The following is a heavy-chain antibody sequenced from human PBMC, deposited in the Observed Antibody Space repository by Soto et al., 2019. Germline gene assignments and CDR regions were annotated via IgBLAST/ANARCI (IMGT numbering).Heavy chain of an antibody. CDR3: ARDGEAGDGFDY. D-gene: IGHD7-27*01. CDR2: IYYSGST. CDR1: GGSISSGGYY. Sequence: PSETLSLTCTVPGGSISSGGYYWSWIRQHPGKGLEWIGYIYYSGSTYYNPSLKSRVTISVDTSKNQFSLKLSSVTAADTAVYYCARDGEAGDGFDYWGQGTLVTVSS. J-gene: IGHJ4*02. V-gene: IGHV4-31*03.